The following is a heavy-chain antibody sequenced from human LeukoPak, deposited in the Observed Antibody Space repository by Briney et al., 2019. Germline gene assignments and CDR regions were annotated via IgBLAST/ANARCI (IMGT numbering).Heavy chain of an antibody. V-gene: IGHV3-20*04. D-gene: IGHD5-18*01. Sequence: PGGSLRLSCAASGFTFDDYGTSWVRQAPGKGLEWVSGINWNGGSTGYADSVKGRFTISRDNAKNSLYLQMNSLRAEDTALYYCARAGVGADTAMELGYWGQGTLVTVSS. CDR3: ARAGVGADTAMELGY. J-gene: IGHJ4*02. CDR2: INWNGGST. CDR1: GFTFDDYG.